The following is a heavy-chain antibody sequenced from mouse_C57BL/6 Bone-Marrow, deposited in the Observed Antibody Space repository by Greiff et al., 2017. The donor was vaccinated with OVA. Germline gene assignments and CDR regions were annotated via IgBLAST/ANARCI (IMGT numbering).Heavy chain of an antibody. CDR2: IHPNSGST. V-gene: IGHV1-64*01. Sequence: VQLQQPGAELVKPGASVKLSCKASGYTFTSYWMHWVKQRPGQGLEWIGMIHPNSGSTNYNEKFKSKATLTVAKSSSTAYMPLSSLTSEASAVFYCARGGYYGSSSPVAYWGQGTLVTVSA. D-gene: IGHD1-1*01. J-gene: IGHJ3*01. CDR1: GYTFTSYW. CDR3: ARGGYYGSSSPVAY.